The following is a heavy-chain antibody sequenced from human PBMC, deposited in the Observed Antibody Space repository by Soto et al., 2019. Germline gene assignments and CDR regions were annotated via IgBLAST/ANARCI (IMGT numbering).Heavy chain of an antibody. Sequence: QITLKESGPPLVKPTQTLTLTCTCSGLSVRSSGVAVGWIRQPPGKALEWLALIYWDDDKRYSPSLKSRLTITRDTSKNQVVLTMTNMDPVDTGTYYCAHGGISINHGYEFWGQGTLVTVPS. V-gene: IGHV2-5*02. D-gene: IGHD2-2*03. CDR2: IYWDDDK. CDR3: AHGGISINHGYEF. J-gene: IGHJ4*02. CDR1: GLSVRSSGVA.